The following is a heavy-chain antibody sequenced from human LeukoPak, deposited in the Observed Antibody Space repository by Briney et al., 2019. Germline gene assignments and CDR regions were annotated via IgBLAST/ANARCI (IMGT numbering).Heavy chain of an antibody. J-gene: IGHJ6*02. V-gene: IGHV3-74*01. CDR2: INSDGSST. D-gene: IGHD1-26*01. CDR1: GFTFSSYW. Sequence: GGSLRLSCAASGFTFSSYWMHWVRQAPGKGLVWVSRINSDGSSTSYADSVKGRFTISRDNAKNTLYLQMNSLRAEDTAVYYCARGIVGATPYYYYGMVVWGQGTTVTVSS. CDR3: ARGIVGATPYYYYGMVV.